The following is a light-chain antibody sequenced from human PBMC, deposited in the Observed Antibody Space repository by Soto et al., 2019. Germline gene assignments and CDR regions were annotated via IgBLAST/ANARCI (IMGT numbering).Light chain of an antibody. V-gene: IGLV2-14*01. CDR3: ASYTVSNIVI. Sequence: QSALTQPASVSGSPAQSITISCTGTSSDVGAYDYVSWYQHHPGRAPKLLIYEVISRPSGVSNRFSGSKSGNTASLTISGLQTDDEAHYYCASYTVSNIVIFGGGTKLTVL. CDR2: EVI. J-gene: IGLJ2*01. CDR1: SSDVGAYDY.